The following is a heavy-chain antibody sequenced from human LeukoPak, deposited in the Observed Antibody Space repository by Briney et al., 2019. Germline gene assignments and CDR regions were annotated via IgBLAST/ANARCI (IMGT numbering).Heavy chain of an antibody. D-gene: IGHD2-2*01. CDR2: ISSSGSYI. J-gene: IGHJ4*02. V-gene: IGHV3-21*04. Sequence: GGSLRLSCAASGFTFSTYSMNWVRQAPGKGLEWVSSISSSGSYIYYADSVKGRFTISRDNAKNSLYLQMNSLRAEDTAVYYCAKAVVIVPTATPFDYWGQGTLVTVSS. CDR1: GFTFSTYS. CDR3: AKAVVIVPTATPFDY.